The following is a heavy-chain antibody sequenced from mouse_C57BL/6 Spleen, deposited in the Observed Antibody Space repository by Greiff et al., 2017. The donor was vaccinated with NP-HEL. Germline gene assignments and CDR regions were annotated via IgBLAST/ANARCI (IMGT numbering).Heavy chain of an antibody. Sequence: EVQRVESGGGLVQPGGSLKLSCAASGFTFSDYYMYWVRQTPEKRLEWVAYISNGGGSTYYPDTVKGRFTISRDNAKNTLYLQMSRLKSEDTAMYYCARRGYYSNYGGYFDVWGTGTTVTVSS. CDR2: ISNGGGST. CDR3: ARRGYYSNYGGYFDV. V-gene: IGHV5-12*01. D-gene: IGHD2-5*01. J-gene: IGHJ1*03. CDR1: GFTFSDYY.